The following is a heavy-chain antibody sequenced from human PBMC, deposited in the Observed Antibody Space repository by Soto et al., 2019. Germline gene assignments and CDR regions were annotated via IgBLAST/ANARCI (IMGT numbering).Heavy chain of an antibody. V-gene: IGHV2-5*02. D-gene: IGHD3-10*01. CDR3: AHTLIRRSTYYYDMDV. CDR2: IYWDDDN. J-gene: IGHJ6*02. Sequence: QITLKESGPTLVKVTQTLTLTCTFSGFSLSTSGVGVAWSRQPPGKALEWLALIYWDDDNRYSPSLKSRLTITKDTSKNQVVLTMTNMDPVDTATYYCAHTLIRRSTYYYDMDVWGQGTTVTVSS. CDR1: GFSLSTSGVG.